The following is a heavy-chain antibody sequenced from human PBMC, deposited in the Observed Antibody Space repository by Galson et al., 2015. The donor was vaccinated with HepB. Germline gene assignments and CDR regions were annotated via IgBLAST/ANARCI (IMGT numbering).Heavy chain of an antibody. CDR3: ARTKYSSSPNWLDP. Sequence: SLRLSCAASGFTFSSYSMNWVRQAPGKGLEWVSYISSSSGTIYYADSVKGRFTISRDNAKNSLYPQMNSLRDEDTAVYYCARTKYSSSPNWLDPWGQGTLVTVSS. V-gene: IGHV3-48*02. D-gene: IGHD6-13*01. CDR2: ISSSSGTI. CDR1: GFTFSSYS. J-gene: IGHJ5*02.